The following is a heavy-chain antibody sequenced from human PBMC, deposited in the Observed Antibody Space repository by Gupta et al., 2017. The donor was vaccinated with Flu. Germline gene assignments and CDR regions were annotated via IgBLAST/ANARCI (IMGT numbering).Heavy chain of an antibody. CDR1: GFTSGSYW. J-gene: IGHJ4*02. V-gene: IGHV3-7*04. CDR2: IKPDGIEK. D-gene: IGHD1-26*01. CDR3: TRGGYWEPPDY. Sequence: EVFLMESGGGVVQPGGSLRLSCVASGFTSGSYWMTWVRQAPGKGLEWVANIKPDGIEKHYVDSVEGRFTISRDNGKNSLFLRMDSLRVDDTAVYYGTRGGYWEPPDYWGQGTLVTVSS.